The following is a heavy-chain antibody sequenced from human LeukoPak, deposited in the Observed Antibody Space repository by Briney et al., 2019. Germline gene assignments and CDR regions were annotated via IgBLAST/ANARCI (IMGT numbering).Heavy chain of an antibody. J-gene: IGHJ4*02. CDR3: AKDRKAYNSGFDT. CDR1: GFNFYTYT. D-gene: IGHD3-22*01. V-gene: IGHV3-23*01. CDR2: IGSSGGNT. Sequence: GGSLRLSCAASGFNFYTYTMNWVRQAPGKGLEWVAFIGSSGGNTYYADSVKGRFSISRDNSKNTLYLQMNSLRAEDTAVYYCAKDRKAYNSGFDTWGQGTLVTVSS.